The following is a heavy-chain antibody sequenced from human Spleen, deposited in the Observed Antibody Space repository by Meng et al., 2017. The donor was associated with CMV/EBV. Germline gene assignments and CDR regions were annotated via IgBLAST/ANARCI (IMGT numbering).Heavy chain of an antibody. Sequence: SVKVSCKASGYSFSSYGISWVRQAPGQGLEWMGGIIPMFGTANYAQKFQGRVTITTDESTSTADMELSSLGSEDTAVYYCARLKGYSSSWYSSLVDWYFDLWGRGTLVTVSS. J-gene: IGHJ2*01. D-gene: IGHD6-13*01. CDR3: ARLKGYSSSWYSSLVDWYFDL. CDR1: GYSFSSYG. CDR2: IIPMFGTA. V-gene: IGHV1-69*05.